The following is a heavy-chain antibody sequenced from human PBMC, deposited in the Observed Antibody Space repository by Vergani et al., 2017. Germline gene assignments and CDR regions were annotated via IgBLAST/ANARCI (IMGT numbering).Heavy chain of an antibody. CDR3: AGPQGTSAYYYGGFDY. J-gene: IGHJ4*02. CDR1: GFTFSSYG. V-gene: IGHV3-30*02. CDR2: IRYDGSNK. D-gene: IGHD3-22*01. Sequence: QVQLVESGGGVVQPGGSLRLSCAASGFTFSSYGMHWVRQAPGKGLEWVAFIRYDGSNKYYADSVTGRFTISRDNSKNTLSLQMNSLTAEDTAIYYCAGPQGTSAYYYGGFDYWGQGILVTVSS.